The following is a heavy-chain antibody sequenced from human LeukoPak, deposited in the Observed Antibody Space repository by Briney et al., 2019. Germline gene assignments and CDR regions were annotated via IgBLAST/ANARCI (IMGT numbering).Heavy chain of an antibody. Sequence: PGGSLRLSCVASGFSVSGIHMNWVRQPPGKGLEWIGEIYHSGSTNYNPSLKSRVTISVDKSKNQFSLKLSSVTAADTAVYYCARAPLAVNWFDPWGQGTLVTVSS. CDR1: GFSVSGIH. J-gene: IGHJ5*02. V-gene: IGHV4-4*02. D-gene: IGHD6-19*01. CDR2: IYHSGST. CDR3: ARAPLAVNWFDP.